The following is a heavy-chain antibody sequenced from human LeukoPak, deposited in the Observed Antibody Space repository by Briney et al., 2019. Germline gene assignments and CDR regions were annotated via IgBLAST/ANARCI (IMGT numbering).Heavy chain of an antibody. CDR1: GGSISSYY. V-gene: IGHV4-59*08. CDR3: ARHRRQQWLVYYFDY. D-gene: IGHD6-19*01. CDR2: IYYSGST. Sequence: KASETLSLTCTVSGGSISSYYWSWIRQPPGKGLEWIGYIYYSGSTNYNPSLKSRVTISVDTSKNQFSLKLNSVTAADTAVYYCARHRRQQWLVYYFDYWGQGTLVTVSS. J-gene: IGHJ4*02.